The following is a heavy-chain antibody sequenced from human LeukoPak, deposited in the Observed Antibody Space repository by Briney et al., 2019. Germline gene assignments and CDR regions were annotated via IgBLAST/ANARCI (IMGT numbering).Heavy chain of an antibody. D-gene: IGHD2-15*01. J-gene: IGHJ4*02. CDR3: ARGPRAIVVVVAATVLFDY. CDR1: GVSISSSSYY. Sequence: SETLSLTCTVSGVSISSSSYYWGWIRQPPGKGLEWIGSIYYSGSTYYNPSLKSRVTISVDTSKNQFSLKLSSVTAADTAVYYCARGPRAIVVVVAATVLFDYWGQGTLVSVSS. V-gene: IGHV4-39*07. CDR2: IYYSGST.